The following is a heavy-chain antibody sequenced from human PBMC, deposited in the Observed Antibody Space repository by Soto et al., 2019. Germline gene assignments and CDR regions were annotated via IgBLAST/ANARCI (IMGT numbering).Heavy chain of an antibody. CDR1: GFDFSSNS. J-gene: IGHJ3*02. V-gene: IGHV3-23*01. CDR2: ISDNAERL. Sequence: PGGSLRLSCTASGFDFSSNSMAWVRQAPGKGLEWVSSISDNAERLFYADPVKGRFTISRDNSKNTLYLQMNSLRAEDTAVYYCAKDFGYNYGYDAFDIWGQGTMVTVSS. CDR3: AKDFGYNYGYDAFDI. D-gene: IGHD5-18*01.